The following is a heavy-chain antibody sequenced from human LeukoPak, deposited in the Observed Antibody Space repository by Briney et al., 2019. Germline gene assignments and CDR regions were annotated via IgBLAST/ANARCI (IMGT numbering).Heavy chain of an antibody. CDR3: ARGYYDTRGSAFDI. CDR2: INPSGGGA. J-gene: IGHJ3*02. CDR1: GHTFSSYY. D-gene: IGHD3-22*01. Sequence: VASVKVSCKASGHTFSSYYMHWVRQAPGQGLEWMGIINPSGGGASYAQKFQGRVTMTGDTSTSTVYMDLSSLRSEDTAMYYCARGYYDTRGSAFDIWGQGTMVTVSS. V-gene: IGHV1-46*01.